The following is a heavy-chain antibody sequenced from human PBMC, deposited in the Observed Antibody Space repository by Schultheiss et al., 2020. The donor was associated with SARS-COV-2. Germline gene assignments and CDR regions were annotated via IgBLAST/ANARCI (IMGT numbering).Heavy chain of an antibody. CDR1: GGSISSYY. CDR2: IYYSGST. Sequence: SQTLSLTCTVSGGSISSYYWSWIRQPPGKGLEWIGYIYYSGSTYYNPSLKSRVTISVDTSKNQFSLKLSSVTAADTAVYYCARDRGIAVAGTIWYFDLWGRGTLVTVSS. V-gene: IGHV4-59*12. J-gene: IGHJ2*01. CDR3: ARDRGIAVAGTIWYFDL. D-gene: IGHD6-19*01.